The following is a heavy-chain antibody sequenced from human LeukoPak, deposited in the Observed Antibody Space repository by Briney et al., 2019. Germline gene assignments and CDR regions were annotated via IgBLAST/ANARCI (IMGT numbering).Heavy chain of an antibody. CDR3: ARESVYDSSGYSRRWSFDL. Sequence: GGSLRLSCAASGITVSSNYMSWVRQAPGKGLEWLSVIYSGGRTHYAGSVKGRFTISRDNSEDSVSLQMNSLRAEDTAVYYCARESVYDSSGYSRRWSFDLWGRGTLVTVSS. V-gene: IGHV3-53*01. J-gene: IGHJ2*01. CDR2: IYSGGRT. CDR1: GITVSSNY. D-gene: IGHD3-22*01.